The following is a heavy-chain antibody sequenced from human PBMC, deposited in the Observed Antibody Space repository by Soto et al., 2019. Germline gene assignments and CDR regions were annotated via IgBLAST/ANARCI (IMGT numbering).Heavy chain of an antibody. Sequence: PGQSMKISWKGSGYTFTTSWIACVLQMPGKGLEWMRIVYPGDCDAGYGPSFQGQVPISVDKSMSNGYLQWSNLKASDTAMYYCAITGHHYYGSGTFLNYFYPWGQGTRVTVSS. CDR1: GYTFTTSW. CDR3: AITGHHYYGSGTFLNYFYP. D-gene: IGHD3-10*01. J-gene: IGHJ5*02. CDR2: VYPGDCDA. V-gene: IGHV5-51*01.